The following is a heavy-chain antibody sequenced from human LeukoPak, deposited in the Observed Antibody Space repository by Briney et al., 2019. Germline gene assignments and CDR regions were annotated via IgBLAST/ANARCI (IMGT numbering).Heavy chain of an antibody. D-gene: IGHD3-22*01. CDR1: GFTFSSYA. CDR3: ARPPKAMIVVVNPFCDY. Sequence: GGSLRLSCAASGFTFSSYAMHWVRQAPGKGLEWVAVISYDGSNKYYADSVKGRFTISRDNSKNTLYLQMHSLRAEDTAVYYCARPPKAMIVVVNPFCDYWGQGTLVTVSS. V-gene: IGHV3-30-3*01. CDR2: ISYDGSNK. J-gene: IGHJ4*02.